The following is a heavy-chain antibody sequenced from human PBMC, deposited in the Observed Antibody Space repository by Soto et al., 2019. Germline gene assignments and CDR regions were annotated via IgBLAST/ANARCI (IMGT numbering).Heavy chain of an antibody. CDR3: AKFFVETGGSSGWPWTFHY. V-gene: IGHV3-23*01. Sequence: EVQLLESGGGLVQPGRSLRLSCAASGFTFSSYAMSWVRQAPGKGLEWVSAISGSGGTIYYPASVKGRFTISRDNSKNTLYLQMNSLRAADTAVYYCAKFFVETGGSSGWPWTFHYWGQGTLVTVSS. CDR1: GFTFSSYA. D-gene: IGHD6-25*01. J-gene: IGHJ4*02. CDR2: ISGSGGTI.